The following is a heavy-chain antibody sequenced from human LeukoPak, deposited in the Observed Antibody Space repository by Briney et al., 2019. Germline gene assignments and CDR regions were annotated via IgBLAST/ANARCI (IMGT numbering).Heavy chain of an antibody. Sequence: SQTLSLTCTVSGGSISSGDYYWSWIRQPPGKGLEWIGYIYYSGSTYYNPSLKSRVTISVDTSKNQFSLKLSSVTAADTAVYYCARDSGGSDSSGPRPIGYWGQGTLVTVSS. CDR3: ARDSGGSDSSGPRPIGY. D-gene: IGHD3-22*01. CDR1: GGSISSGDYY. J-gene: IGHJ4*02. CDR2: IYYSGST. V-gene: IGHV4-30-4*01.